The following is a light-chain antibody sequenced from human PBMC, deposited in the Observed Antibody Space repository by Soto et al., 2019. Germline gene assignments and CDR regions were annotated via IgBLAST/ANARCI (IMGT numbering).Light chain of an antibody. Sequence: QSVLTQPASVSGSPGQSITISCTGTNSVVGSYNYVSWYQQHPGKAPKLIIYDVINRPSGVSDRFSGSKSGNTASLTISGLQAEDEADYYCSSYASSNTWVFGGGTKLTVL. CDR2: DVI. V-gene: IGLV2-14*01. CDR3: SSYASSNTWV. J-gene: IGLJ3*02. CDR1: NSVVGSYNY.